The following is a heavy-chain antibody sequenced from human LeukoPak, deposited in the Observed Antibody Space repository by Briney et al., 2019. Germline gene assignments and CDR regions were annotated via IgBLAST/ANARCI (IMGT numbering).Heavy chain of an antibody. Sequence: SETLSLTCTVSGDSISTSSYYWGWIRQPPGKGLEWIGTIYYSGSTYYNPSLKSRFTISVDTSKNQFSLKLSSVTATDTAVYYCARHREAMIRGVLYYMDVWGKGTTVIISS. CDR3: ARHREAMIRGVLYYMDV. CDR1: GDSISTSSYY. CDR2: IYYSGST. V-gene: IGHV4-39*01. J-gene: IGHJ6*03. D-gene: IGHD3-10*01.